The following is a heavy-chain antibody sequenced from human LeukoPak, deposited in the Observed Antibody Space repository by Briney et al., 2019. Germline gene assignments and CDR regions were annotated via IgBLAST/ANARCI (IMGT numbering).Heavy chain of an antibody. CDR2: IYSGGGT. V-gene: IGHV3-53*01. CDR3: ARDMAGPPLFYC. D-gene: IGHD6-19*01. CDR1: GFTVSSNY. J-gene: IGHJ4*02. Sequence: GGSLRLSCAASGFTVSSNYMSWVRQAPGKGLEWVSDIYSGGGTYYADSVKGRFTISRDNSKNTLYLQMNSLRAEDTAVYYCARDMAGPPLFYCWGQGTLVTVSS.